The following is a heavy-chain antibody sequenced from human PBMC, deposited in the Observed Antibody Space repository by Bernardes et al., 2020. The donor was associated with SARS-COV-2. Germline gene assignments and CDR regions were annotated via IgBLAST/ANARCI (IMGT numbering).Heavy chain of an antibody. CDR2: INPSSGGI. D-gene: IGHD6-6*01. V-gene: IGHV1-2*02. CDR1: GYTFSDYY. J-gene: IGHJ5*02. Sequence: ASVKVSCKTSGYTFSDYYMHWVRQAPGQGLEWMGWINPSSGGINYAQKFQGRVTMTRDTSISTAYMDLSSLKPDDTALYYCARGASSAGFSTVLDPWGQGTLVTVSS. CDR3: ARGASSAGFSTVLDP.